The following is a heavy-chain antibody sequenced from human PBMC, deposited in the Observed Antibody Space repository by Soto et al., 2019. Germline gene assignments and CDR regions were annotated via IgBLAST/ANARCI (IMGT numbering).Heavy chain of an antibody. CDR1: GFNFSYAW. CDR2: INSDGSST. V-gene: IGHV3-74*01. J-gene: IGHJ4*02. CDR3: AVAVAGPTAIGY. Sequence: PGGSLRLSCAASGFNFSYAWMNWVRQAPGKGLVWVSRINSDGSSTSYADSVKGRFTISRDNAKNTLYLQMNSLRAEDTAVYYCAVAVAGPTAIGYWGQGTLVTVSS. D-gene: IGHD6-19*01.